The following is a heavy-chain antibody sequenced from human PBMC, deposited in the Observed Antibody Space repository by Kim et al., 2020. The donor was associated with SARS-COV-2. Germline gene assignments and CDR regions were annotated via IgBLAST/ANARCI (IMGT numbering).Heavy chain of an antibody. Sequence: GGSLRLSCAASGFSFGSFAMTWVRRAPGKGLEWVSAISGNGRETYYADSVKGRFTISRDNSRNTMYLQMNSLRAEDTAVYYCAKSFIPAAVSGFRDYFN. V-gene: IGHV3-23*01. CDR1: GFSFGSFA. CDR2: ISGNGRET. D-gene: IGHD2-2*01. J-gene: IGHJ4*01. CDR3: AKSFIPAAVSGFRDYFN.